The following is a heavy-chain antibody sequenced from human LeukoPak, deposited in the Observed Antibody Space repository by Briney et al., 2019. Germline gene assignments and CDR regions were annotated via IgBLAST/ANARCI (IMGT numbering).Heavy chain of an antibody. CDR2: IYYSENT. Sequence: SETLSLTCTVSGGSVNSGNYYWSWIRQPPGKGLEWIGYIYYSENTNYNPSLKSRVTISVDTSKNQFSLKLSSVTAADTAVYYCARGRVRFDPWGQGTLVTVSS. CDR3: ARGRVRFDP. V-gene: IGHV4-61*01. CDR1: GGSVNSGNYY. D-gene: IGHD3-10*01. J-gene: IGHJ5*02.